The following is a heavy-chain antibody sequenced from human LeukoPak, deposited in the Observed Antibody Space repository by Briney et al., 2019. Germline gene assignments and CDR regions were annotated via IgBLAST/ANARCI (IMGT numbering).Heavy chain of an antibody. Sequence: PGRSLRLSCAASGFTFSSYGMHWVRQAPGKGLEWVAVISYDGSNKYYADSVKGRFTISRDNSKNTLYLQMNSLRAEDTAVYYCAKDLVDCSSTSCYHYYYGMDVWGQGTMVTVSS. CDR2: ISYDGSNK. J-gene: IGHJ6*02. V-gene: IGHV3-30*18. D-gene: IGHD2-2*01. CDR3: AKDLVDCSSTSCYHYYYGMDV. CDR1: GFTFSSYG.